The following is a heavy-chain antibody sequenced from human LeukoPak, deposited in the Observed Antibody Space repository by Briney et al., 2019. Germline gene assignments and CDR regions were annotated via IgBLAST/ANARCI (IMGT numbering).Heavy chain of an antibody. CDR3: ARDLLGNYYDSSGYYAYDY. CDR1: GFTFSTYA. J-gene: IGHJ4*02. CDR2: IKQDGSEK. D-gene: IGHD3-22*01. V-gene: IGHV3-7*01. Sequence: GGSLRLSCVASGFTFSTYAMGWVRQAPGKGLEWVANIKQDGSEKYYVDSVKGRFTISRDNAKNSLYLQMNSLRAEDTAVYYCARDLLGNYYDSSGYYAYDYWGQGTLVTVSS.